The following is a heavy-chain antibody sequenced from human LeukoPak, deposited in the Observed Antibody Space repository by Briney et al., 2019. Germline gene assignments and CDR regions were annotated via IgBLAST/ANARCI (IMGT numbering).Heavy chain of an antibody. CDR2: ISGSGDTT. J-gene: IGHJ4*02. CDR1: GFTFSSYS. CDR3: AKDAAGPEY. Sequence: GGSLRLSCAASGFTFSSYSMSWVRQAPGKGLEWVSLISGSGDTTNYADSVKGRFTISRDNSKNTLYLQMNSLRAEDTAVYYCAKDAAGPEYWGQGTLVTVSS. D-gene: IGHD6-13*01. V-gene: IGHV3-23*01.